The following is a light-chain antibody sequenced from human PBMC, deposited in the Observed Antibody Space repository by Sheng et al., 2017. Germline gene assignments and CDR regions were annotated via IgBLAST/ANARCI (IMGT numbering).Light chain of an antibody. V-gene: IGLV1-40*01. Sequence: QSVLTQPPSVSGAPGQRVTISCTGSSSNIGAGYKVHWYQHLPGTAPRLLIYDNINRPSGVPDRFSGSKSSTSASLAITGLQAEDEADYYCQSYDISPSGYAVIGGGTKLTVL. J-gene: IGLJ2*01. CDR2: DNI. CDR3: QSYDISPSGYAV. CDR1: SSNIGAGYK.